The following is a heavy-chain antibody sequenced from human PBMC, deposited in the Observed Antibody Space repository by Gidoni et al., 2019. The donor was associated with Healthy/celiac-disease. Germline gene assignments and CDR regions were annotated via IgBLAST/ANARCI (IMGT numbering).Heavy chain of an antibody. D-gene: IGHD3-16*01. CDR3: ARGGLYYFDY. CDR2: IYYSGNT. CDR1: GASISRSTYY. J-gene: IGHJ4*02. Sequence: QLQLQESGPGLVTPSETLSLTCIVSGASISRSTYYWGWIRQPPGKGLEWIGSIYYSGNTHYNPSLKSRVTISVDTSKNQFSLKLSSVTAADTAVYYCARGGLYYFDYWGQGTLVTVSS. V-gene: IGHV4-39*07.